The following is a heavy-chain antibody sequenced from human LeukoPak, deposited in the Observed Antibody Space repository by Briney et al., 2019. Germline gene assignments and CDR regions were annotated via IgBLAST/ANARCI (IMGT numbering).Heavy chain of an antibody. J-gene: IGHJ4*02. CDR3: ARGHRFAFDY. D-gene: IGHD3-10*01. Sequence: SQTLSLTCAISGDSVSTNSASWNWIRQSPSRGLEWLGRTYYKSKWYNDYSVSVKSRITVIPDTSKSQFSLQLNSVTAEDTAVYFCARGHRFAFDYWGQGTLVTVSS. CDR2: TYYKSKWYN. CDR1: GDSVSTNSAS. V-gene: IGHV6-1*01.